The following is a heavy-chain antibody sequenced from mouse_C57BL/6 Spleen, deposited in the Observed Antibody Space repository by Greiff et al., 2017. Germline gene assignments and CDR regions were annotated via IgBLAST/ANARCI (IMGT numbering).Heavy chain of an antibody. CDR2: ISYDGSN. V-gene: IGHV3-6*01. J-gene: IGHJ4*01. CDR1: GYSITSGYY. CDR3: ARGYDWDAMDY. D-gene: IGHD2-4*01. Sequence: EVKLMESGPGLVKPSQSLSLTCSVTGYSITSGYYWNWIRQFPGNKLEWMGYISYDGSNNYNPSLKNRISITRDTSKSPFSLKLNSVTTEDTATYYCARGYDWDAMDYWGQGTSVTVSS.